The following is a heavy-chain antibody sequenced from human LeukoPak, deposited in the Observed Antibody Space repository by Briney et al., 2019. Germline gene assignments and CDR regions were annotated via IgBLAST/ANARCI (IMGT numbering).Heavy chain of an antibody. V-gene: IGHV3-30-3*01. CDR3: ASPRGAYYDSSGYYEY. J-gene: IGHJ4*02. Sequence: GGSLRLSCAASGITFSSYAMHWVRQAPGKGLEWVAVISYDGSNKYYADSVKGRFTISRDNSKNTLYLQMNSLRAEDTAVYYCASPRGAYYDSSGYYEYWGQGTLVTVSS. CDR2: ISYDGSNK. D-gene: IGHD3-22*01. CDR1: GITFSSYA.